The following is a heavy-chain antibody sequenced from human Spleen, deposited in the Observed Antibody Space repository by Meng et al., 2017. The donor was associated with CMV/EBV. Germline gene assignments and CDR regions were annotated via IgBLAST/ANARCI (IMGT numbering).Heavy chain of an antibody. CDR1: GYTFTGYY. V-gene: IGHV1-2*02. D-gene: IGHD2-2*01. CDR3: ARGQYCSSTSCYGGDYYGMDV. Sequence: ASVKVSCKASGYTFTGYYMHWVRQAPGQGLEWMGWISPNSGGTNYAQKFQGRVTMTRDTSISTAYMELSRLRSDDTAVYYCARGQYCSSTSCYGGDYYGMDVWGQGTTVTVSS. CDR2: ISPNSGGT. J-gene: IGHJ6*02.